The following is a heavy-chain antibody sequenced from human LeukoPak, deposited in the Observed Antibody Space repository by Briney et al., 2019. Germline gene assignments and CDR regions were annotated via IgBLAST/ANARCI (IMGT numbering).Heavy chain of an antibody. J-gene: IGHJ6*02. Sequence: ASVKVSRTASGYTFTSYGISWVRQAPGQGLEWMGWISAYNGNTNYAQRLQGRVTMTTDTSTSTAYMELRSLRSDDTAVYYCARVYCSSTSCYRAYYYGMDVWGQGTTVTVSS. CDR3: ARVYCSSTSCYRAYYYGMDV. V-gene: IGHV1-18*01. D-gene: IGHD2-2*02. CDR1: GYTFTSYG. CDR2: ISAYNGNT.